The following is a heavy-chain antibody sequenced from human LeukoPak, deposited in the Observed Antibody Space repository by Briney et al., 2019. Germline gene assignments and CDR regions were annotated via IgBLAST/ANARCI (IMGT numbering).Heavy chain of an antibody. D-gene: IGHD6-19*01. V-gene: IGHV6-1*01. CDR3: ARDEGNTGWHTFDI. J-gene: IGHJ4*02. CDR2: TYYRSKWYY. CDR1: GDSVSTINGA. Sequence: SQTLSVTCGISGDSVSTINGAWNWVRQSPSRGLEWLGRTYYRSKWYYDYAVSVQGRITINTDTSKNQFSLQLISVTPEDTAVYYCARDEGNTGWHTFDIWGQGTLITVAS.